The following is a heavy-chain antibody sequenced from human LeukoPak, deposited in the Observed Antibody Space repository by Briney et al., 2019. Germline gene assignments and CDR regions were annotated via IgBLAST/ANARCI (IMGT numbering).Heavy chain of an antibody. CDR2: INPNSGGT. CDR1: GYTFTYYY. D-gene: IGHD1-26*01. Sequence: ASVKVSCKASGYTFTYYYLHWVRQAPGQGLEWMGWINPNSGGTNYAQKFQGRVTMTRDTSISTAYMELSRLRSDDTAVYYCARGYEGATLYYYYYMDVWGKGTTVTISS. CDR3: ARGYEGATLYYYYYMDV. J-gene: IGHJ6*03. V-gene: IGHV1-2*02.